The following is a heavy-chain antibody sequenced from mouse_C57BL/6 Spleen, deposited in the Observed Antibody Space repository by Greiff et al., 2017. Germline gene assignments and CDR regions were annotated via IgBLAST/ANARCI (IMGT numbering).Heavy chain of an antibody. CDR1: GYAFSSYW. CDR2: IYPGDGDT. J-gene: IGHJ4*01. CDR3: ARSPYYYGSSRGAMDY. V-gene: IGHV1-80*01. D-gene: IGHD1-1*01. Sequence: VQLQQSGAELVKPGASVKISCKASGYAFSSYWMNWVKQRPGKGLEWIGQIYPGDGDTNYNGKFKGKATLTADKSSSTAYMQLSSLTSEDSAVYFCARSPYYYGSSRGAMDYWGQGTSVTVSS.